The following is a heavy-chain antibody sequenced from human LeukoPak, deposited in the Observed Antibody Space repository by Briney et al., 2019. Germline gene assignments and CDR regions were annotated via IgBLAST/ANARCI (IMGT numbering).Heavy chain of an antibody. Sequence: SETLSLTCTVSGGSITSDHWNWISQPPGKGLEWIGCIYYSGNTYYNPSLKSRVTISVDMSKNQFSLRLTSVTAADTALYYCARKNDFDIWGQGTLVTVSS. CDR3: ARKNDFDI. CDR2: IYYSGNT. J-gene: IGHJ3*02. D-gene: IGHD2/OR15-2a*01. CDR1: GGSITSDH. V-gene: IGHV4-59*01.